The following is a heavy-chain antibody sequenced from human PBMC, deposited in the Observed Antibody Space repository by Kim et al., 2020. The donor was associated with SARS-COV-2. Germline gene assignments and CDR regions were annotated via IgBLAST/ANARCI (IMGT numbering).Heavy chain of an antibody. CDR3: ASEHTTEGAFDI. CDR1: GFTFSSYG. Sequence: GGSLRLSCAASGFTFSSYGMHWVRQAPGKGLEWVAVIWYDGSNKYYADSVKGRFTISRDNSKNTLYLQMNSLRAEDTAVYYCASEHTTEGAFDIWGQGTMVTVSS. CDR2: IWYDGSNK. V-gene: IGHV3-33*01. D-gene: IGHD4-4*01. J-gene: IGHJ3*02.